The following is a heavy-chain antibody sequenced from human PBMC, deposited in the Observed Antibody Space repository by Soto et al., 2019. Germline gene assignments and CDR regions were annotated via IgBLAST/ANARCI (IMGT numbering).Heavy chain of an antibody. CDR3: ARASRGDYANMIDY. Sequence: SVKVSCKASGCTFSSYTISWVRQAPGQGLEWMGRIIPILGIANYAQKFQGRVTITADKSTSTAYMELSSLRSEDTAVYYCARASRGDYANMIDYWGQGTLVTVSS. CDR1: GCTFSSYT. D-gene: IGHD4-17*01. V-gene: IGHV1-69*02. J-gene: IGHJ4*02. CDR2: IIPILGIA.